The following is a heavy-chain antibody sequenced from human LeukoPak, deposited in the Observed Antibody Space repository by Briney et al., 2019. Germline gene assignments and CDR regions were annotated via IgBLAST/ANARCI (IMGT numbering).Heavy chain of an antibody. D-gene: IGHD5-18*01. CDR2: ISWNSGSI. Sequence: PGGSLRLSCAAPGFTFDDYAMHWVRQAPGKGLEWVSGISWNSGSIGYADSVKGRFTISRDNAKNSLYLQMNSLRAEDMALYYCAKDSAGYSYGPFDYWGQGTLVTVSS. CDR3: AKDSAGYSYGPFDY. J-gene: IGHJ4*02. V-gene: IGHV3-9*03. CDR1: GFTFDDYA.